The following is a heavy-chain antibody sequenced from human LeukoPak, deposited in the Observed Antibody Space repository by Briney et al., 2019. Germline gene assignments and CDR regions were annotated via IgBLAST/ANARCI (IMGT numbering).Heavy chain of an antibody. CDR2: IKQDGSEK. D-gene: IGHD5-24*01. Sequence: PGGSLRLSCAASGVTFSSYWMSWVRQAPGKGLEWVANIKQDGSEKYYVDSVKGRFTISRDNAKNSLYLQMNSLRAEDTAVYYCARGGNYRLENWGQGTLVTVSS. CDR3: ARGGNYRLEN. V-gene: IGHV3-7*01. CDR1: GVTFSSYW. J-gene: IGHJ4*02.